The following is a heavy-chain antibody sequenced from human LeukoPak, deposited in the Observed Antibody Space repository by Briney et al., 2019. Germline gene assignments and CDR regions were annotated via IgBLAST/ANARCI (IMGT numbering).Heavy chain of an antibody. V-gene: IGHV4-30-4*01. CDR3: ARAQYYDFWSGYYGDAFDI. CDR1: GGSISSGDYY. J-gene: IGHJ3*02. D-gene: IGHD3-3*01. CDR2: IYYSGST. Sequence: SSETLSLTCTVSGGSISSGDYYWSWIHQPPGKGLEWIGYIYYSGSTYYNPSLKSRVTISVDTSKNQFSLKLSSVTAADTAVYYCARAQYYDFWSGYYGDAFDIWGQGTMVTVSS.